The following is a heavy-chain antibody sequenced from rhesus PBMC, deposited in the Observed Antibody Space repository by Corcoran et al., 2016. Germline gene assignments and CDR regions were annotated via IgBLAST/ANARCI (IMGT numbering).Heavy chain of an antibody. D-gene: IGHD6-25*01. Sequence: EVRLVESGGGLVQPGGSLRLSCAASGFTFSEYYMRWVRQAPGKGPEGVGLIRNKANGGTAEDAASVKGRFTISRDESKSSASLQMNSLKTEDTAVYYCARVIAAAGHCDYWGQGVLVTVSS. CDR3: ARVIAAAGHCDY. CDR2: IRNKANGGTA. J-gene: IGHJ4*01. CDR1: GFTFSEYY. V-gene: IGHV3-116*02.